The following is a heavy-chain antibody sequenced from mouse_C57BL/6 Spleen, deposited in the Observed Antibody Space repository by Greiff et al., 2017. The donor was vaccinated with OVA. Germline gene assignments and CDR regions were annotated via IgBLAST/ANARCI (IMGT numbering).Heavy chain of an antibody. D-gene: IGHD3-2*02. CDR1: GYTFTDYY. CDR3: ARQRAAQVLAY. J-gene: IGHJ3*01. V-gene: IGHV1-26*01. CDR2: INPNNGGT. Sequence: VQLQQSGPELVKPGASVKISCKASGYTFTDYYMNWVKQSHGKSLEWIGDINPNNGGTSYNQKFKGKATLTVDKSSSTAYMELRSLTSEDSAVYYCARQRAAQVLAYWGQGTLVTVSA.